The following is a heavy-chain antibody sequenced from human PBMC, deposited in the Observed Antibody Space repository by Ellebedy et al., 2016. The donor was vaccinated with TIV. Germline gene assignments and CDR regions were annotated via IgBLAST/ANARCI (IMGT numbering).Heavy chain of an antibody. Sequence: GESLKISRVASGFSLRNYAMAWVRQGTGKGLEWISYIPYNTDPIHYADFVKGRFTISRDNSKNTLYMQMNSLRIEDTAVYYCSVSRWAAAGLYYIDFWGQGTLVTVSS. J-gene: IGHJ4*02. D-gene: IGHD6-13*01. CDR2: IPYNTDPI. CDR3: SVSRWAAAGLYYIDF. V-gene: IGHV3-48*01. CDR1: GFSLRNYA.